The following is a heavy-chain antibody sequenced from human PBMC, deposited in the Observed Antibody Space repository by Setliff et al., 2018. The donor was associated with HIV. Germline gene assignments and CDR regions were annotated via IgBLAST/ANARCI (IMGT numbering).Heavy chain of an antibody. V-gene: IGHV4-39*01. CDR3: ARVPVAGANWFDP. D-gene: IGHD2-21*01. CDR2: ASQSEST. CDR1: GVSINRTDHY. J-gene: IGHJ5*02. Sequence: PSETLSLTCSVSGVSINRTDHYWGWIRQSPGKRLEWIGSASQSESTSYNPSLKRRITISVDRSNNLFSLKLISVTAADQGVYYCARVPVAGANWFDPWGLGTLVTVSS.